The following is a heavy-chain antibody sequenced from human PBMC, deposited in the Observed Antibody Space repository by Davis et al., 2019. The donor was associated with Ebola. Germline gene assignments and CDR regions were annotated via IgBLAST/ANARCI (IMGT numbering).Heavy chain of an antibody. V-gene: IGHV5-51*01. CDR2: IYPGDSDT. D-gene: IGHD5-24*01. CDR3: AHMATITSGWFDP. J-gene: IGHJ5*02. CDR1: GYSFTSSW. Sequence: GESLKISCQGSGYSFTSSWLGWVRQMPGKGLEWMGIIYPGDSDTRYSPSFQGHVTISADKSITTAYLQWTSLKASDTAIYYCAHMATITSGWFDPWGQGTLVTVSS.